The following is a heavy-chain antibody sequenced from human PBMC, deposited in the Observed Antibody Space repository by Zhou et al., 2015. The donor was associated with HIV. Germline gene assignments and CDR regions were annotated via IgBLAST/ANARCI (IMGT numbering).Heavy chain of an antibody. CDR1: GYTFTSYG. J-gene: IGHJ4*02. V-gene: IGHV1-18*01. CDR3: ARDVPSYYYDSSGHQIMAVY. D-gene: IGHD3-22*01. Sequence: QAQLVQSGAEVKKPGASVKVSCKTSGYTFTSYGVSWVRQAPGQGLEWMGWISAYNGNTNYAQNLQGRVTMTTDTSTSTAYMELRSLRSDDTAVYYCARDVPSYYYDSSGHQIMAVYWGQGTPVIVSS. CDR2: ISAYNGNT.